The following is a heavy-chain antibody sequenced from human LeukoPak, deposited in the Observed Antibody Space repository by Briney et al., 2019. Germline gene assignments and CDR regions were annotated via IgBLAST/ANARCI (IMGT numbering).Heavy chain of an antibody. V-gene: IGHV1-69*13. J-gene: IGHJ4*02. D-gene: IGHD2-21*02. CDR2: ITPIFGTP. Sequence: ASVKVSWKASGGTFSSSTISWVRQAPGQGLEWMGGITPIFGTPNYAQKFQGRVTITAVESMSTAYMELSSLRSEDTAVYYCARGWLAETTVVTPYNYWGQGTLVTVSS. CDR1: GGTFSSST. CDR3: ARGWLAETTVVTPYNY.